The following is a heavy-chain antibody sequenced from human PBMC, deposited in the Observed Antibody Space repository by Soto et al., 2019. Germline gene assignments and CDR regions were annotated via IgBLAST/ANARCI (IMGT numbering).Heavy chain of an antibody. J-gene: IGHJ4*02. D-gene: IGHD6-13*01. Sequence: SETLSLTCTASGGSISSSDYYWSWLRQPPGKGLEWIGYIYYSGSTYYNPSLKSRVTISVDTSKNQFSLKLSSVTAGDTAVYYCTRERHYGSRLVLWGQGTLVTVSS. CDR3: TRERHYGSRLVL. CDR1: GGSISSSDYY. V-gene: IGHV4-30-4*01. CDR2: IYYSGST.